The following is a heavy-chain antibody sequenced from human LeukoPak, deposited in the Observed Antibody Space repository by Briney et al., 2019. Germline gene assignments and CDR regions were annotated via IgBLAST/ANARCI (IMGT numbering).Heavy chain of an antibody. J-gene: IGHJ4*02. D-gene: IGHD2-15*01. V-gene: IGHV4-31*03. CDR3: ARVGRFCSGGNCYKGGFDF. CDR2: ISYSGST. CDR1: AGSISNDGYF. Sequence: PSETLSLTCTVSAGSISNDGYFWSWIRQDPGKGLEWIGFISYSGSTYSNPSLKSRLTISVDTSKNPFSLKLTSVTAADTAVYYCARVGRFCSGGNCYKGGFDFWGQGTLVTVSS.